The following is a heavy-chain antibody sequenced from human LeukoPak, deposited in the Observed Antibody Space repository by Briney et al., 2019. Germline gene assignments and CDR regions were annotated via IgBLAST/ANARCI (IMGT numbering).Heavy chain of an antibody. V-gene: IGHV3-30*18. D-gene: IGHD3-10*01. CDR3: AKGLLIGLLWFGDV. CDR2: ISYDGSNK. CDR1: GLTFRSYG. J-gene: IGHJ6*02. Sequence: GGSLRLSCAASGLTFRSYGMHWVRQAPGKGLEWVAVISYDGSNKYYADSVKGRFTISRDNSKNTLYLQMNSLRAEDTAVYYCAKGLLIGLLWFGDVWGQGTTVTVSS.